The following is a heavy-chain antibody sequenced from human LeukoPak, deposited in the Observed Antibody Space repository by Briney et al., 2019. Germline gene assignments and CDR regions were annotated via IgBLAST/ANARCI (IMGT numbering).Heavy chain of an antibody. CDR3: ARAMVRGVNILGY. J-gene: IGHJ4*02. CDR1: GYSSTNYG. V-gene: IGHV1-18*01. CDR2: IHIYRGNT. Sequence: GASVKVSCKASGYSSTNYGISWVRQAPGQGLEWMGWIHIYRGNTNYAQKFQGRVTMTTDTSTSTVYMEVRGLRSDDTAMYYCARAMVRGVNILGYWGQGTLVTVSS. D-gene: IGHD3-10*01.